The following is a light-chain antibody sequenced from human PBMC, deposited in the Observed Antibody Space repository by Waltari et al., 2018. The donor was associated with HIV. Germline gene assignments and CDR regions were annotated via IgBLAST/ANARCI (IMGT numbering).Light chain of an antibody. CDR3: QQYNNWPPYT. Sequence: EIVLTQSPVTLSLSPGERATLSCRASQSVDNYLAWYQQKPGQAPRLLIYGASTRATGIPARFSGSGSGTEFTLTISSLQSEDFAVYYCQQYNNWPPYTFGQGTKLEIK. V-gene: IGKV3-15*01. CDR1: QSVDNY. J-gene: IGKJ2*01. CDR2: GAS.